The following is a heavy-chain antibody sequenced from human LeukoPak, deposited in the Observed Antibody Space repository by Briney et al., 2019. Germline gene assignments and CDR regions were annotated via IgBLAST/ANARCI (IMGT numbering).Heavy chain of an antibody. CDR2: ISYEGGNR. CDR3: ARAGHGDYIVGDY. V-gene: IGHV3-30*04. J-gene: IGHJ4*02. CDR1: GFTFTTYA. D-gene: IGHD4-17*01. Sequence: GRSLRLSCVASGFTFTTYAIHWVRQAPGKGLEWVALISYEGGNRYYADSVKGRFTISRDNSKNTVYLQMNSLRAEDTALYYCARAGHGDYIVGDYWGQGTLVAVSS.